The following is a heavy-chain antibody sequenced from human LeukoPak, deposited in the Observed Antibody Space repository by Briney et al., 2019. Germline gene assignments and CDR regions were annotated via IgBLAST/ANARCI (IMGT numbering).Heavy chain of an antibody. J-gene: IGHJ4*02. CDR1: GFTFSSYW. CDR3: ARDHRYFDWLYPSGVDY. Sequence: GGSLRLSCAASGFTFSSYWMNWVRQAPGKGLEWVANIKQDGSEDYYVDSVKGRFTISRDNAKNTLYLQMNSLRGEDTAVYYCARDHRYFDWLYPSGVDYWGQGTLVTVSS. V-gene: IGHV3-7*03. CDR2: IKQDGSED. D-gene: IGHD3-9*01.